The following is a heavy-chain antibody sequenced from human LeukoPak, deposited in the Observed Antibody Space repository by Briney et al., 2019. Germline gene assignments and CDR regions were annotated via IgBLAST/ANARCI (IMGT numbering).Heavy chain of an antibody. V-gene: IGHV3-21*01. J-gene: IGHJ4*02. D-gene: IGHD6-19*01. CDR1: GFTFSSYS. CDR2: ISSSSSYI. Sequence: GGSLRLSCAASGFTFSSYSMNWVRQAPGKGLEWVSSISSSSSYIYYADSVKGRFTISRDNAKNSLYLQMNSLRAEDTAVYYCARDPPLGGWSFDYWGQGTLVTVSS. CDR3: ARDPPLGGWSFDY.